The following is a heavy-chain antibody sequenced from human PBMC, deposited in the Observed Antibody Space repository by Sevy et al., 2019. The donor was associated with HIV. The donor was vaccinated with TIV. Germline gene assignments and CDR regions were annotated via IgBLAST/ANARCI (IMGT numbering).Heavy chain of an antibody. J-gene: IGHJ4*02. D-gene: IGHD4-17*01. CDR3: ARDLANGDDESVSWY. CDR1: GFTFSSYR. Sequence: GGCLRLSCAASGFTFSSYRMSWVRQAPGKGLEWVANIKQDGSEKYYVDSVKGRLTISIDIAKNSQYLQMNSLRAEDTAVYYCARDLANGDDESVSWYWGQGTLVTVSS. V-gene: IGHV3-7*03. CDR2: IKQDGSEK.